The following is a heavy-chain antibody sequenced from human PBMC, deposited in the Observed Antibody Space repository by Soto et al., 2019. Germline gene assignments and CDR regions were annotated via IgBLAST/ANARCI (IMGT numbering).Heavy chain of an antibody. CDR2: IIPIFGTA. CDR1: GGTFSSYA. Sequence: ASVKVSCKASGGTFSSYAISWVRQAPGQGLEWMGGIIPIFGTANYAQKFQGRVTITADESTSTAYMELSSLRSEDTAVYYCASGLEMATMRGDYWGQGTLVTVSS. CDR3: ASGLEMATMRGDY. J-gene: IGHJ4*02. V-gene: IGHV1-69*13. D-gene: IGHD5-12*01.